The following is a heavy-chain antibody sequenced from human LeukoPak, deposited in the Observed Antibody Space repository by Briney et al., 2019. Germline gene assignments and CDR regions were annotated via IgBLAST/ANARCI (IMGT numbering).Heavy chain of an antibody. CDR3: ARDGDLIVGATSDAFDI. V-gene: IGHV3-7*03. Sequence: GGSLRLSCAASGFSFGRHWMSWVRQAPGKGLEWVANIKQDGSEKYYVDSVKGRFTISRDNAKNSLYLQMNSLRAEDTAVYYCARDGDLIVGATSDAFDIWGQGTMVTVSP. CDR1: GFSFGRHW. CDR2: IKQDGSEK. J-gene: IGHJ3*02. D-gene: IGHD1-26*01.